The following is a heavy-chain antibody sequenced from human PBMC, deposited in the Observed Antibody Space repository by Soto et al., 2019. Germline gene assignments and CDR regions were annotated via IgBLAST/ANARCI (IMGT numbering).Heavy chain of an antibody. V-gene: IGHV3-33*01. CDR1: GFTFSSYG. CDR3: ARAARGGNDVDY. J-gene: IGHJ4*02. CDR2: IWYDGSNK. Sequence: QVQLVESGGGVVQPGRSLRLSCAASGFTFSSYGMHWVRQAPGKGLEWVAVIWYDGSNKYYADSVKGRFTISRDNSKNTRDLQMNSLRAEDTAVYYCARAARGGNDVDYWGQGTLVTVSS. D-gene: IGHD1-1*01.